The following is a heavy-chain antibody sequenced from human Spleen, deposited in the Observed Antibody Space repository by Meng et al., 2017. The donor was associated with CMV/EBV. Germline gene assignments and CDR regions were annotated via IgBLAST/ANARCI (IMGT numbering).Heavy chain of an antibody. D-gene: IGHD6-13*01. J-gene: IGHJ3*02. CDR3: ARVGYSSPRQAFDI. Sequence: SETLSLTCAVYGGSFSGYSWSWIRQPPGKGLEWIGEINHSGSTNYNPSLKSRVTISVDTSKNQFSLKLSSVTAADTAVYYCARVGYSSPRQAFDIWGQGTMVTVSS. V-gene: IGHV4-34*01. CDR1: GGSFSGYS. CDR2: INHSGST.